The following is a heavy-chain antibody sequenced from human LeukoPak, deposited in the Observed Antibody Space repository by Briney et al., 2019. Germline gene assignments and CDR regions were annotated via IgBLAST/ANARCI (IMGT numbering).Heavy chain of an antibody. CDR3: ARGDTIVRGVVKAYYYYYMDV. V-gene: IGHV3-7*01. CDR2: IKQDGSEK. CDR1: GFTFSSYW. Sequence: PGVSLRLSCAASGFTFSSYWMSWVRQAPGKGLEWVANIKQDGSEKYYVDSVKGRFSISRDNAKNSLYLQMNSLRAEDTAVYYCARGDTIVRGVVKAYYYYYMDVWGKGTTVTVSS. J-gene: IGHJ6*03. D-gene: IGHD3-10*01.